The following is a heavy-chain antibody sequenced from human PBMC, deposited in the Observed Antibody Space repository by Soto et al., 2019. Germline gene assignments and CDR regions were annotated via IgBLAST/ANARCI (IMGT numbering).Heavy chain of an antibody. V-gene: IGHV3-11*05. Sequence: QVQLVESGGGLVKPGGSLRLSCAASGFTFSDYYMSWIRQAPGKGLEWVSYISSSSSYTNYADSVKGRFTISRDNAKNSLYLQMNSLRAEDTAVDYCARDHHRYSGYDYVDYWGQGTLVTVSS. D-gene: IGHD5-12*01. CDR1: GFTFSDYY. CDR2: ISSSSSYT. CDR3: ARDHHRYSGYDYVDY. J-gene: IGHJ4*02.